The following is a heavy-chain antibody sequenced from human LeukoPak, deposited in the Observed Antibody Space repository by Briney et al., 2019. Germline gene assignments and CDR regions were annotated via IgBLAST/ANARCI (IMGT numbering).Heavy chain of an antibody. CDR2: IYRSGST. CDR1: GGSISSGSYY. CDR3: SGGTSSGYYSY. V-gene: IGHV4-61*02. Sequence: SETLSLTCTVSGGSISSGSYYWSWIRQPAGKGLEWIGRIYRSGSTNYNPSLKSRVTISVDTSKNQFSLKLSSVTAADTAVYYCSGGTSSGYYSYWGQGTLVTVSS. D-gene: IGHD3-22*01. J-gene: IGHJ4*02.